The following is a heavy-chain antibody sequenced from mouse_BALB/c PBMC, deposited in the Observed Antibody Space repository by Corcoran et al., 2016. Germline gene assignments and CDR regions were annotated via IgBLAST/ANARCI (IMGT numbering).Heavy chain of an antibody. CDR1: GYTFTSYD. Sequence: QVLLQPSGAELVKLGAAVRLSGKAPGYTFTSYDINWVRQRPEQGLEWIGWIFPGDGSTKYNEKFKGKATLTTDKSSSTAYMQLSRLTSEDSAVYFCASYYRYDDAWFAYWGQGTLVTVSA. CDR3: ASYYRYDDAWFAY. CDR2: IFPGDGST. J-gene: IGHJ3*01. V-gene: IGHV1S56*01. D-gene: IGHD2-14*01.